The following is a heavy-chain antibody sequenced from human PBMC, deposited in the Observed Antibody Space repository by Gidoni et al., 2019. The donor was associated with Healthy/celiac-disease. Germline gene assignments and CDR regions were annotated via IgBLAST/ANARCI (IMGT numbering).Heavy chain of an antibody. D-gene: IGHD3-3*01. J-gene: IGHJ2*01. Sequence: QVQLQESGPGLVKPSETLSLTCTVSGGSISSYYWSWIRQPPGKGLEWIGYIYYSGSTNYNPSLKSRVTISVDTSKNQFSLKLSSVTAADTAVYYCARTTYYDFWSGYMAYFDLWGRGTLVTVSS. V-gene: IGHV4-59*08. CDR1: GGSISSYY. CDR3: ARTTYYDFWSGYMAYFDL. CDR2: IYYSGST.